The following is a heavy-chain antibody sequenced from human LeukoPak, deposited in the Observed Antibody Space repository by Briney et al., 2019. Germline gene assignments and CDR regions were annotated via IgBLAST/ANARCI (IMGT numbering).Heavy chain of an antibody. J-gene: IGHJ6*03. D-gene: IGHD3-3*01. CDR3: ARGYYDFWSGYYPMGYYYYYMDV. V-gene: IGHV1-18*01. Sequence: WASVKVSCKASGYTFTSYGISWVRQAPGQGLEWMGWISAYNGNTNYAQKLQGRVTMTTDTSTSTAYMEMRSMRSDDTAVYYCARGYYDFWSGYYPMGYYYYYMDVWGTGTTVTVSS. CDR2: ISAYNGNT. CDR1: GYTFTSYG.